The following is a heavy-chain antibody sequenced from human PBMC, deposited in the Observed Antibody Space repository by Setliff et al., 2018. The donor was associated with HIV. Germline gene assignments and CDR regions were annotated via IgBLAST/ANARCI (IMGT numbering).Heavy chain of an antibody. Sequence: ASVKVSCKASGYTFTTYGFNWVRQAPGQGLEWMGWISASSDNTNYAQKFQGRVTLTTDTSTNTVYMELKSLRSDDTAVYFCARGQLDRHLRSDVPFDIWGQGTLVTVSS. CDR3: ARGQLDRHLRSDVPFDI. J-gene: IGHJ3*02. V-gene: IGHV1-18*01. CDR2: ISASSDNT. D-gene: IGHD1-1*01. CDR1: GYTFTTYG.